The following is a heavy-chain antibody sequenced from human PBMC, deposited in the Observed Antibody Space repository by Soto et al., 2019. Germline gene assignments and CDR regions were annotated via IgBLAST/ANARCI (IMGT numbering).Heavy chain of an antibody. V-gene: IGHV3-9*01. CDR1: GFTFDDYA. CDR2: ISWNSGSI. J-gene: IGHJ4*02. Sequence: EVQLVESGGGLVQPGRSLRLSCAASGFTFDDYAMHWVRQAPGKGLEWVSGISWNSGSIGYADSVKGRFTISRDNAKNSLYLQMNSLRAEDTALYYCAKDIRRDMGELSPRRAFWWGGYDYWGQGTLVTVSS. CDR3: AKDIRRDMGELSPRRAFWWGGYDY. D-gene: IGHD3-16*02.